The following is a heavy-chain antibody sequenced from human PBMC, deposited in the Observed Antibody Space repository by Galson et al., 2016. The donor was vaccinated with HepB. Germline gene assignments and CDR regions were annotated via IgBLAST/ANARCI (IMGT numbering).Heavy chain of an antibody. CDR1: GGSISSSNYY. CDR3: ARHLYYYGSGSYFDY. V-gene: IGHV4-39*01. CDR2: IYYTGST. D-gene: IGHD3-10*01. Sequence: SETLSLTCTVSGGSISSSNYYWGWIRQPPGKGLEWIGTIYYTGSTYYNPSLKSRVTIPVDTSNSQFSLKLSSVTAADTAVYYCARHLYYYGSGSYFDYWGQGTLVTVSS. J-gene: IGHJ4*02.